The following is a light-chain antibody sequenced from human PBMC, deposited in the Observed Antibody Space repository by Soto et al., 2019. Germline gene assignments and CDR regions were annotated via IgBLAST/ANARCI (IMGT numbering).Light chain of an antibody. J-gene: IGKJ3*01. CDR1: QSVSNY. Sequence: VLPQWSAKRSWWISEDRNSAGKAIQSVSNYLAWYQQKPGQAPRLVIYDASNRAAGIPARFSGRGSGTDFSPALRSLESEDFAVYSCQQRSDWPFTFGPGTKVDIK. V-gene: IGKV3-11*01. CDR2: DAS. CDR3: QQRSDWPFT.